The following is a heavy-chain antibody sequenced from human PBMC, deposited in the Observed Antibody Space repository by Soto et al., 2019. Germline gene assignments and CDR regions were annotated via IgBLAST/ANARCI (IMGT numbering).Heavy chain of an antibody. Sequence: SETLSLTCSVSGDSISSYYWSWIRQSAGKGLEWIGRTYITGGTNYNPSLKSRVTMSVDTSKNQLSLKLSSVTAADTAVYYCAREYTETVDGPTPFYFDYWGQGTPVTVYS. CDR2: TYITGGT. V-gene: IGHV4-4*07. D-gene: IGHD6-19*01. J-gene: IGHJ4*02. CDR1: GDSISSYY. CDR3: AREYTETVDGPTPFYFDY.